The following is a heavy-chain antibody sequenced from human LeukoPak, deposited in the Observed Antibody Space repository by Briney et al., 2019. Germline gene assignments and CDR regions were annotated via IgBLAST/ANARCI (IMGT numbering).Heavy chain of an antibody. V-gene: IGHV3-33*08. Sequence: PGGSLRLSCAVSGFTFSDAWMTWVRQAPGKGLEWVAVIWYDGSNKYYADSVKGRFTISRDNSKNTLYLQMNSLRAEDTAVYYCARFNLGYCSGGSCYYYYFDYWGQGTLVTVSS. CDR2: IWYDGSNK. D-gene: IGHD2-15*01. CDR1: GFTFSDAW. J-gene: IGHJ4*02. CDR3: ARFNLGYCSGGSCYYYYFDY.